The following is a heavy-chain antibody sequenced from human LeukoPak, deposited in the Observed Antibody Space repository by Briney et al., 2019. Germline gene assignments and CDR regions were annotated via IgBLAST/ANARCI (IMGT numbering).Heavy chain of an antibody. CDR3: AKGSRGYTNYFFDY. Sequence: GGSLRLSCASSGFSFSGYAMNWVRQAPGKRLELVSSISGSGASTFYADSVKGRFITSKDTPSNTVYLQMNSLRAEDTAVYYCAKGSRGYTNYFFDYWGQGTLVTVSS. CDR2: ISGSGAST. J-gene: IGHJ4*02. V-gene: IGHV3-23*01. CDR1: GFSFSGYA. D-gene: IGHD6-13*01.